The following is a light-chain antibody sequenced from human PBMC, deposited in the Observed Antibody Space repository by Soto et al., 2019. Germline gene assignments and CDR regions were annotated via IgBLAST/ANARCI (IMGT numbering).Light chain of an antibody. CDR3: QKYNSAPV. J-gene: IGKJ4*01. CDR2: AAS. CDR1: QGISNY. Sequence: DIQMTQSPSSLSASVGDRVTITCRASQGISNYLAWYQQKPGKVPKLLIYAASTLQSGVPSRFSGSGSGTDFTLTISGLLPEDVATYYCQKYNSAPVFGGGTKVEIK. V-gene: IGKV1-27*01.